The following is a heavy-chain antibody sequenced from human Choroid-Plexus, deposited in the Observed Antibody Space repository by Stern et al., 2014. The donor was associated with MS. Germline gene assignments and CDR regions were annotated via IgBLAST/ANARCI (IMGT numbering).Heavy chain of an antibody. D-gene: IGHD2/OR15-2a*01. CDR3: AKDRQYLTYFFDH. CDR2: VSYGGNNK. V-gene: IGHV3-30*18. J-gene: IGHJ5*02. CDR1: GFTFGSCA. Sequence: VQLXXSGGGVVQPGRPLRLSCVASGFTFGSCAMHWVRQAPGKGLEWVAVVSYGGNNKYYADSVKGRFTVSRDNSQNTLYMQMSSLRPEDTAVYYCAKDRQYLTYFFDHWGQGSLVTVSS.